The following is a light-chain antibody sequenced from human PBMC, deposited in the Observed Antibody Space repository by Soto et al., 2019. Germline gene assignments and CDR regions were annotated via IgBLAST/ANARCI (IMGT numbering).Light chain of an antibody. V-gene: IGLV2-14*01. Sequence: QSALTQPASVSGSPGQSITISCTGTSSDVGGYNYVSWYQQHPGKVPKLMIYDVSNRPSGVSNRFSGSKSGNTASLTISGLQDEDEADYYCSSYTSSSTVVFGGGTKVTVL. J-gene: IGLJ2*01. CDR3: SSYTSSSTVV. CDR2: DVS. CDR1: SSDVGGYNY.